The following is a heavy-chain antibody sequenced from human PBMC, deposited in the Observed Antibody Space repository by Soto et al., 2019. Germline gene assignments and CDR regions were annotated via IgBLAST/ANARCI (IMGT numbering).Heavy chain of an antibody. D-gene: IGHD6-25*01. J-gene: IGHJ4*02. CDR2: IRGYNGNT. CDR1: GYTFTSYG. V-gene: IGHV1-18*01. Sequence: QVQLVQSGAEVKKPGASVKVSCKASGYTFTSYGISWVRQAPGQGLEWMGRIRGYNGNTNYAQKLQGKVTMTTDTSTITAYMELRSLRSDYTAADYCARGAIAPASGDYWGQGTLVTVSS. CDR3: ARGAIAPASGDY.